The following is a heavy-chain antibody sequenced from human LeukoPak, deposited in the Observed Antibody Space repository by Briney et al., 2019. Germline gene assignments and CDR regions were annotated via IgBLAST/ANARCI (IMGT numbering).Heavy chain of an antibody. CDR2: FYPGDSDT. V-gene: IGHV5-51*01. CDR3: ARCRPFFDP. J-gene: IGHJ5*02. CDR1: GYSFTSYW. Sequence: GESLKISCKASGYSFTSYWIGWVRQMPGKGLEWMGIFYPGDSDTRYSPFFQGQVTISADKSISTAYLQWSSLKASDTAIYYCARCRPFFDPWGQGTLVTVSS.